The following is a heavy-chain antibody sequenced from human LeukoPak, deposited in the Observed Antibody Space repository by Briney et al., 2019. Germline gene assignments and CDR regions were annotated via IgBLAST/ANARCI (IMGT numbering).Heavy chain of an antibody. Sequence: RSSQTLSLTCTVSGGSISSGSYYWSWIRQPAGKGLEWIGRIYTSGSTNYNPSLKSRVTMSVDTSKNQFSLKLSSVTAADTAVYYCARDSAYYDSSGGWFDPWGQGTLVTVSS. V-gene: IGHV4-61*02. J-gene: IGHJ5*02. D-gene: IGHD3-22*01. CDR1: GGSISSGSYY. CDR3: ARDSAYYDSSGGWFDP. CDR2: IYTSGST.